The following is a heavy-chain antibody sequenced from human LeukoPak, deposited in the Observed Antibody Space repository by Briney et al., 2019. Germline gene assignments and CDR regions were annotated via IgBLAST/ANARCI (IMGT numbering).Heavy chain of an antibody. D-gene: IGHD4-17*01. J-gene: IGHJ3*02. CDR2: IIPILGIA. V-gene: IGHV1-69*04. Sequence: SVKVSCKASGGTFSSYTISWVQQAPGQGLEWMGRIIPILGIANYAQKFQGRVTITADKSTSTAYMELSSLRSEDTAVYYCARDMGGDSTRFAFDIWGQGTMVTVSS. CDR1: GGTFSSYT. CDR3: ARDMGGDSTRFAFDI.